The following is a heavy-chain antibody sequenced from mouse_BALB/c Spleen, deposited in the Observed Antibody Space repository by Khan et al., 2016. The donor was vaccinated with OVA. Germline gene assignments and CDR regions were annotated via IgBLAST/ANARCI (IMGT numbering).Heavy chain of an antibody. CDR1: GYSFTGYF. CDR2: INPHIGET. CDR3: ARKHGSDFDY. Sequence: VQLKESGPELVKPGASVKISCKASGYSFTGYFMNWVMQSHGKSLEWIGRINPHIGETLYNQKFKGKATLTVDEYSRTAHIELRSLASEDSAVYYCARKHGSDFDYWGQGTTLTVSS. D-gene: IGHD1-1*01. V-gene: IGHV1-20*02. J-gene: IGHJ2*01.